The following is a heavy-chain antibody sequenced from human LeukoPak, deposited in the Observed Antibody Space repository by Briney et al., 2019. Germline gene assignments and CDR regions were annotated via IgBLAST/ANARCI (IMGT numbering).Heavy chain of an antibody. CDR3: ARVEYGGNFDY. Sequence: PSETLSLTCTVFSGSISSYYWSWIRQPPGKGLEWIGYIYYSGSTNYNPSLKSRVTISVDTSKNQFSLKLSSVTAADTAVYYCARVEYGGNFDYWGQGTLVTVSS. V-gene: IGHV4-59*01. J-gene: IGHJ4*02. CDR2: IYYSGST. CDR1: SGSISSYY. D-gene: IGHD4-23*01.